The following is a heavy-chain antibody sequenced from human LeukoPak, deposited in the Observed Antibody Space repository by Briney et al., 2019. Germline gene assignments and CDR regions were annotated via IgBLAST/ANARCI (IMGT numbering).Heavy chain of an antibody. Sequence: ASVKVSCKASGYTFTSYAMNWVRQAPGQGLEWMGWINTNTGNPTYAQGFTGRFVFSLDTSVSTAYLQISSLKAEDTAVYYCARGRQEYYYDSSGYYWIDYWGQGALATVSS. CDR1: GYTFTSYA. J-gene: IGHJ4*02. D-gene: IGHD3-22*01. CDR2: INTNTGNP. V-gene: IGHV7-4-1*02. CDR3: ARGRQEYYYDSSGYYWIDY.